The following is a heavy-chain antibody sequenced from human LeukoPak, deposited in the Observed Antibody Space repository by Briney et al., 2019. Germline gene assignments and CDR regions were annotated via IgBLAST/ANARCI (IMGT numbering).Heavy chain of an antibody. CDR3: AGRGSYDFWSGYYPGAYYYYYYMDV. J-gene: IGHJ6*03. CDR1: GGTFSNYA. V-gene: IGHV1-69*05. Sequence: SVTVSCKASGGTFSNYAISWVRQAPGQGLEWMGGILPITATSNYAQKFQGRVTITTDESTITAYMELSSLRSEDTAVYYCAGRGSYDFWSGYYPGAYYYYYYMDVWGKGTRVTVSS. D-gene: IGHD3-3*01. CDR2: ILPITATS.